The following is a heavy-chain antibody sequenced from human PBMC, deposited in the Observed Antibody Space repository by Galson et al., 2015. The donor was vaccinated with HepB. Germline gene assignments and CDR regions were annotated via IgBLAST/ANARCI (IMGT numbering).Heavy chain of an antibody. CDR2: INRSVGTT. J-gene: IGHJ3*02. CDR1: GYTFSNYY. V-gene: IGHV1-46*01. Sequence: SVKVSCKASGYTFSNYYMHWVRQAPGQGLERMGVINRSVGTTNYAQKFQGRVTMTRDTSTNTVYMELSSLRSDDTAVYYCARGEHAFDIWGQGTMVTVSS. CDR3: ARGEHAFDI.